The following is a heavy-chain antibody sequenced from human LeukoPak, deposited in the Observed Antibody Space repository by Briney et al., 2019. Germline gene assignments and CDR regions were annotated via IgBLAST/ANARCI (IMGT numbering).Heavy chain of an antibody. CDR3: ARSGIAAAVGGEYFQH. Sequence: SETLSLNCTVSGGSISSGGYYWSWIRQHPGKGLEWIGYIYYSGSTYYNPSLKSRVTISVDTSKNQFSLKLSSVTAADTAVYYCARSGIAAAVGGEYFQHWGQGTLVTVSS. D-gene: IGHD6-13*01. V-gene: IGHV4-31*03. J-gene: IGHJ1*01. CDR2: IYYSGST. CDR1: GGSISSGGYY.